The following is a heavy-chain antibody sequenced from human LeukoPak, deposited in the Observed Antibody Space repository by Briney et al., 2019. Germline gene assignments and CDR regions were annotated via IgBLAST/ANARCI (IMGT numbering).Heavy chain of an antibody. Sequence: SETLSLTCAVYGGSFSGYYWGWIRQPPGKGLEWIGEINHSGSTNYNPSLKSRVTISVDTSKNQFSLKLSSVTAADTAVYYCARGKARAGKRVERAPFDYWGQGTLVTVSS. V-gene: IGHV4-34*01. CDR2: INHSGST. CDR3: ARGKARAGKRVERAPFDY. CDR1: GGSFSGYY. J-gene: IGHJ4*02. D-gene: IGHD6-13*01.